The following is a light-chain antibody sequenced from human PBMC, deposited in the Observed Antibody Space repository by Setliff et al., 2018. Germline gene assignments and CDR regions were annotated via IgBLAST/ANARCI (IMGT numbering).Light chain of an antibody. J-gene: IGLJ1*01. CDR1: SSDVGAYDY. CDR2: DVS. Sequence: QSALTQPASVSGSPGQSIAISCTGTSSDVGAYDYVSWYQQHPDRAPKLMIYDVSKRPSGVSNRFSGSKSGNTASLTISGLQPEDEADYYCCSYAGYSYVFGTGTKVTVL. V-gene: IGLV2-23*02. CDR3: CSYAGYSYV.